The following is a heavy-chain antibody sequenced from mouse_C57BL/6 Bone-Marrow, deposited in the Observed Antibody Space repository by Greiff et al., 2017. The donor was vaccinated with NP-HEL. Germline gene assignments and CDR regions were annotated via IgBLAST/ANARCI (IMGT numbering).Heavy chain of an antibody. D-gene: IGHD2-3*01. J-gene: IGHJ3*01. CDR2: ISNGGGST. CDR3: ARRSDGYSFAY. CDR1: GFTFSDYY. Sequence: EVMLVESGGGLVQPGGSLKLSCAASGFTFSDYYMYWVRQTPEKRLEWVAYISNGGGSTYYPDTVKGRFTISRDNAKNTLYLQMSRLKSEDTAMYYCARRSDGYSFAYWGQGTLVTVSA. V-gene: IGHV5-12*01.